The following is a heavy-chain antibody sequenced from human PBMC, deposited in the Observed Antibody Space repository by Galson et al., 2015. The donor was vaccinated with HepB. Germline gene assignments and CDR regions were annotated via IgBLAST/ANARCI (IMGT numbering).Heavy chain of an antibody. CDR2: IYSGGST. CDR1: GFPVSSYY. J-gene: IGHJ3*02. Sequence: SLRLSCAASGFPVSSYYMSWVRQAPGKGLEWVSLIYSGGSTDYADTGKGRFTTSRESSQKKLYLKMNSLRAEDTAVYYCARQAITGTDSFDIWGRGTVVTVSS. D-gene: IGHD1-20*01. CDR3: ARQAITGTDSFDI. V-gene: IGHV3-53*01.